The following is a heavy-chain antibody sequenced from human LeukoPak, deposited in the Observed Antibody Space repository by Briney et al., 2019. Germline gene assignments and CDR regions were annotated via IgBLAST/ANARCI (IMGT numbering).Heavy chain of an antibody. V-gene: IGHV3-7*01. J-gene: IGHJ5*02. CDR1: GFSFRSYW. Sequence: GGALRLSCAASGFSFRSYWMSWVRQAPGKGGEWVANINQDGSEKYYVDSVKGGFTISRDNARTSLFLQMNSLTAQDTAVYYCASDGHPFASWGQGTLVTVSS. CDR3: ASDGHPFAS. CDR2: INQDGSEK.